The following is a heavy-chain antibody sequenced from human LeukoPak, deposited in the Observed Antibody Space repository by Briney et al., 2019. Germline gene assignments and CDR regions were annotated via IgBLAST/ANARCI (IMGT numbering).Heavy chain of an antibody. D-gene: IGHD5-18*01. V-gene: IGHV4-39*01. CDR3: ARLGTYSYGPGGY. J-gene: IGHJ4*02. CDR2: IYYSGST. Sequence: SETLSLTCTVSGGSISSSSYYWGWIRQPPGKGLEWIGSIYYSGSTYYNPSLKSRVTISVDTSKNQFSLKLSSVTAADTAVYYCARLGTYSYGPGGYWGQGTLVTVSS. CDR1: GGSISSSSYY.